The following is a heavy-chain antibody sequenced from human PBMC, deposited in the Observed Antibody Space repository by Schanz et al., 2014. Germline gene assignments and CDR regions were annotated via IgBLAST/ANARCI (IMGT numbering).Heavy chain of an antibody. CDR3: AKEVTRRGGQTNFYYYYGMDV. Sequence: MQLLESGGGLVQPGGSLRLSCAGSGFTFSSYAMNWVRQAPGKGLEWVAIIWYDGSNKYYADSVKGRFTISRDNSKNTLFREMSNLRTEDTAENYCAKEVTRRGGQTNFYYYYGMDVWGQGTTVTVSS. V-gene: IGHV3-30*02. D-gene: IGHD2-21*02. CDR2: IWYDGSNK. J-gene: IGHJ6*02. CDR1: GFTFSSYA.